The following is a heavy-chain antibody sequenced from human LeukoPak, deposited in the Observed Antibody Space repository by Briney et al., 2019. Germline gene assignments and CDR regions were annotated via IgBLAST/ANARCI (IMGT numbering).Heavy chain of an antibody. D-gene: IGHD3-22*01. CDR1: GYSISSGYY. CDR2: IYHSGST. V-gene: IGHV4-38-2*02. CDR3: ASTSYYYGYYFDY. J-gene: IGHJ4*02. Sequence: ASETLSLTCTVSGYSISSGYYWGWIRQPPGKGLEWIGSIYHSGSTYYNPSLKSRVTISVDTSKNQFSLKLSSVTAADTAVYYCASTSYYYGYYFDYWGQGTLVTVSS.